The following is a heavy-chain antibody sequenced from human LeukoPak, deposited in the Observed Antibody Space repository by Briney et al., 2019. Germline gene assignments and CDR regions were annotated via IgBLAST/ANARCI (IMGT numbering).Heavy chain of an antibody. CDR1: GYTFTGYY. Sequence: ASVKVSCKASGYTFTGYYMHWVRQAPGQGLEWMGRINPNSGGTNYAQKFQGRVTMTRDTSISTAHMELSRLRSDDTAVYYCARLAAADPYYYYYMDVWGKGTTVTVSS. V-gene: IGHV1-2*06. CDR3: ARLAAADPYYYYYMDV. J-gene: IGHJ6*03. CDR2: INPNSGGT. D-gene: IGHD6-13*01.